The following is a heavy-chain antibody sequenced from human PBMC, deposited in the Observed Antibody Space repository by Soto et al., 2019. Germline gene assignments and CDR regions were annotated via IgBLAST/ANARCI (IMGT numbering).Heavy chain of an antibody. CDR3: ARDRGSSSSYYYYGMDV. Sequence: SVKVSCKASGGTFSSYAISWVRQAPGQGLEWMGGIIPIFGTANYAQKFQGRVTITADESTSTAYMELSSLRSEDTAVYYCARDRGSSSSYYYYGMDVWAKGPRSPSP. V-gene: IGHV1-69*13. D-gene: IGHD6-6*01. J-gene: IGHJ6*02. CDR1: GGTFSSYA. CDR2: IIPIFGTA.